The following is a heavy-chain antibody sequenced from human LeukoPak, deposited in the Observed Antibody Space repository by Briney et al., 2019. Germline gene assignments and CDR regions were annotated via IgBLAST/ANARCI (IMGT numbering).Heavy chain of an antibody. V-gene: IGHV3-33*01. CDR3: ARDGGRFDILTGYYGDASYYFDY. Sequence: QSGGSLRLSCAASGFTFSSYGMHWVRQAPGKGLEWVAVIWYDGSNKYYADSVKGRFTISRDNSKNTLYLQMNSLRAEDTAVYYCARDGGRFDILTGYYGDASYYFDYWDQGTLVTVSP. J-gene: IGHJ4*02. CDR1: GFTFSSYG. D-gene: IGHD3-9*01. CDR2: IWYDGSNK.